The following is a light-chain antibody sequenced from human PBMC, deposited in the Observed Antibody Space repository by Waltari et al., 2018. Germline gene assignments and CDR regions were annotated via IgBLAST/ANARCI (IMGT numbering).Light chain of an antibody. CDR3: QVWDSHTVV. CDR2: DDD. V-gene: IGLV3-21*02. Sequence: SYVLTQLSSMSVAPGQTARIVCAGRHIGTKGVHWYQRKPGQAPLLVVSDDDVRPSGIPDRFSGSNSGDTAYLTISSVEAEDEADYFCQVWDSHTVVFGGGTNLTVL. J-gene: IGLJ2*01. CDR1: HIGTKG.